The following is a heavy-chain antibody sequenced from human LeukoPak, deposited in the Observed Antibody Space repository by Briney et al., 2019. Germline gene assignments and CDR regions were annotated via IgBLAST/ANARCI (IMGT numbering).Heavy chain of an antibody. CDR3: TRHQTNNYGSGSPFDY. Sequence: SETLSLTCTASGGSISSSTYYWAWVRQPPGKGLEWIGSIYYSGNTNYNPSLKSRVTISVDTSKNQFSLWLSSVTAADTAVYYRTRHQTNNYGSGSPFDYWGQGTLVTVSS. J-gene: IGHJ4*02. D-gene: IGHD3-10*01. CDR2: IYYSGNT. CDR1: GGSISSSTYY. V-gene: IGHV4-39*01.